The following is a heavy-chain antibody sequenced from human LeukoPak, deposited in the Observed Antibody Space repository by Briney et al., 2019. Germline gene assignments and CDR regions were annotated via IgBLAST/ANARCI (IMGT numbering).Heavy chain of an antibody. D-gene: IGHD4-17*01. CDR2: INHSGST. V-gene: IGHV4-34*01. J-gene: IGHJ4*02. CDR1: GGSFSGYY. CDR3: ARGSGMTTVTAFDY. Sequence: SETLSLTCAVYGGSFSGYYWSWIRRPPGKGLEWIGEINHSGSTNYNPSLKSRVTISVDTSKNQFSLKLSSVTAADTAVYYCARGSGMTTVTAFDYWGQGTLVTVSS.